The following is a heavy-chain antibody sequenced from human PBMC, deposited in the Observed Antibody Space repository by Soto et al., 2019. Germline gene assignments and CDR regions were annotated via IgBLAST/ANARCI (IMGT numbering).Heavy chain of an antibody. V-gene: IGHV1-46*01. D-gene: IGHD2-21*02. Sequence: QVQLMQSGAEVKKPGASVKVSCKASGDTFTEYYIHWVRQAPGQGLEWMGTVNPSGGHTTYAQLFLGSVTRTRDTATSTLYMELTSLTSEDTAVYYCARGGHVVVVTAALDYWGQGTLVTVSS. CDR2: VNPSGGHT. CDR1: GDTFTEYY. CDR3: ARGGHVVVVTAALDY. J-gene: IGHJ4*02.